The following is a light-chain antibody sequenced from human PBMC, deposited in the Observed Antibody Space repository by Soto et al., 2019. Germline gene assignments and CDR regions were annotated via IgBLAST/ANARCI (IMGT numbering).Light chain of an antibody. J-gene: IGKJ4*01. Sequence: EIVLTQSPGTLSLSPGGRATLSCRASQSVRSSYLAWYQQRPGQAPRLLIFGASFRATDIPGRFSGSGSGTDFTLTISRLEPEDFAVYYCQHYGSPLTFGGGTKVEIK. CDR1: QSVRSSY. CDR2: GAS. CDR3: QHYGSPLT. V-gene: IGKV3-20*01.